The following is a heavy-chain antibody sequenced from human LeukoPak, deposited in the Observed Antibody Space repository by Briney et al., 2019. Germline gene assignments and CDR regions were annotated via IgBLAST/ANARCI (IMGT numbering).Heavy chain of an antibody. CDR2: INPSGGST. CDR3: ARALGRTVSPADY. Sequence: GASVKVSCKASGYTFTSYYMHWVRHAPGQGLEWMGIINPSGGSTSYAQKFQGRVTMTRDTSTGTVYMELSSLRSEDTAVYYCARALGRTVSPADYWGQGTLVTVSS. V-gene: IGHV1-46*01. D-gene: IGHD4-17*01. J-gene: IGHJ4*02. CDR1: GYTFTSYY.